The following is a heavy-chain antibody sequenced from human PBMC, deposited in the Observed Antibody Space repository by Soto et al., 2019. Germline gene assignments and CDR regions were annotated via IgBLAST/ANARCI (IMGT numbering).Heavy chain of an antibody. V-gene: IGHV4-39*01. Sequence: SETLSLTCTVSGGSISSSSYYWGWIRQPPGKGLEWIGSIYYSGSTYYNPSLKSRVTISVDTSKNQFSLKLSSVTAADTAVYYCVRSIAAAGAFDYWGQGTLVTVSS. J-gene: IGHJ4*02. CDR2: IYYSGST. D-gene: IGHD6-13*01. CDR3: VRSIAAAGAFDY. CDR1: GGSISSSSYY.